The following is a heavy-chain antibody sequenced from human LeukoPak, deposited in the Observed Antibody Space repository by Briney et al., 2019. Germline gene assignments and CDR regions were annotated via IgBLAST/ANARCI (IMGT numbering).Heavy chain of an antibody. D-gene: IGHD3-10*01. CDR2: IKQDGSEK. CDR3: ARGSGSYYGEYYFDY. V-gene: IGHV3-7*01. J-gene: IGHJ4*02. Sequence: PGGSLRLSCAASGLTFSSYAMSWVRQAPGKGLEWVANIKQDGSEKYYVDSVKGRFTISRDNAKNSLYLQMNSLRAEDTAVYYCARGSGSYYGEYYFDYWGQGTLVTVSS. CDR1: GLTFSSYA.